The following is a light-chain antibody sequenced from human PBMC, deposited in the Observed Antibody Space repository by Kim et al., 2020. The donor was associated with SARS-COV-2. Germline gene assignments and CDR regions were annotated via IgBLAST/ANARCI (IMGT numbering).Light chain of an antibody. CDR1: IGTIATSY. J-gene: IGLJ3*02. CDR2: EDK. Sequence: NFMLTQPHSVSGSPGDTVTISCTRNIGTIATSYVQWYRQRPGTSPPVVIYEDKRRHSGVPDRFSGSIDASSNSASLAISGLETEDEADYYCHSYDGTLWVFGGGTQLTVL. V-gene: IGLV6-57*01. CDR3: HSYDGTLWV.